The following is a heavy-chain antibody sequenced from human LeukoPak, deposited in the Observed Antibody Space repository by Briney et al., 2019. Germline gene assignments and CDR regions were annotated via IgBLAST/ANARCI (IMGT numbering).Heavy chain of an antibody. CDR3: ARQGSSTWKLYYFDY. D-gene: IGHD6-13*01. Sequence: SETLSLTCTVSGGSISSGGYYWSWIRQHPGKGLEWIGYIYYSGSTYYNPSLKSRVTISVDTSKNQFSLKLSSVTAAGTAVYYCARQGSSTWKLYYFDYWGQGTLVTVSS. V-gene: IGHV4-31*03. CDR2: IYYSGST. CDR1: GGSISSGGYY. J-gene: IGHJ4*02.